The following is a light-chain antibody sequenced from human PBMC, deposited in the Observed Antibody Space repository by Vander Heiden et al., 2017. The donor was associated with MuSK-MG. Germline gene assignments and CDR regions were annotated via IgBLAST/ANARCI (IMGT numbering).Light chain of an antibody. CDR3: RQHYSDSGT. Sequence: DIQMTQSPSTLSASVGDRVTITCRASQSISSWLAWYQQKPGKAPKLLIFDAASCESGGPSRCLGRGAGRKDLPPISSMQLDDDATDYCRQHYSDSGTFGQGTKVEIK. CDR2: DAA. CDR1: QSISSW. V-gene: IGKV1-5*01. J-gene: IGKJ1*01.